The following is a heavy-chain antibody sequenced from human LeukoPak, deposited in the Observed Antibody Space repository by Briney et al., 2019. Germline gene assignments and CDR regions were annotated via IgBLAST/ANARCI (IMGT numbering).Heavy chain of an antibody. CDR2: TYYRSKWYN. D-gene: IGHD2-15*01. V-gene: IGHV6-1*01. CDR1: GDSVSSNSAA. CDR3: ARGRERYCSGGSCYLFDY. J-gene: IGHJ4*02. Sequence: SQTLSLTCAISGDSVSSNSAAWDWLRQSPSRGLEWLGRTYYRSKWYNDYAVSVKSRITINPDTSKNQFSLQLNSVTPEDTAVYYCARGRERYCSGGSCYLFDYWGQGTLVTVSS.